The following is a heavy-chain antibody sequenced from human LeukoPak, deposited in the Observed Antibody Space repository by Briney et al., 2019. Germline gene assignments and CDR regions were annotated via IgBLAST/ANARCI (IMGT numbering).Heavy chain of an antibody. CDR3: ARVPQFAAGLPNNNYYGMDV. V-gene: IGHV3-30*04. CDR1: GFTFSCYA. D-gene: IGHD6-13*01. J-gene: IGHJ6*02. Sequence: PGRSLRLSCAGSGFTFSCYAMHWVRQAPGKGLEWVAVISYDGSNKYYADSVKGRFTISRDNSKNTLYLQMNSLRAEDTAVYCCARVPQFAAGLPNNNYYGMDVWGQGTTVTVSS. CDR2: ISYDGSNK.